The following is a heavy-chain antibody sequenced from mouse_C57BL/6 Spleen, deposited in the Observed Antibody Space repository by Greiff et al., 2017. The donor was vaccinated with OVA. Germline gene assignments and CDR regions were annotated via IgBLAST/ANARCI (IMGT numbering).Heavy chain of an antibody. CDR1: GYAFSSSW. CDR3: AIGYSNTGYFDY. V-gene: IGHV1-82*01. D-gene: IGHD2-5*01. CDR2: IYPGDGDT. J-gene: IGHJ2*01. Sequence: QVQLQQSGPELVKPGASVKISCKASGYAFSSSWMNWVKQRPGKGLEWIGRIYPGDGDTNYNGKFKGKATLTADKSSSTAYMQLSSLTSEDSAVYFCAIGYSNTGYFDYWGQGTTLTVSS.